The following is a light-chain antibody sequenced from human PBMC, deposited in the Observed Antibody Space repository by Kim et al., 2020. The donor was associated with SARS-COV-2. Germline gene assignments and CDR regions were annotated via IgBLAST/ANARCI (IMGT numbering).Light chain of an antibody. V-gene: IGKV1-27*01. Sequence: ASVGNRVIITLRPIQDIGNSLAWYQQRPGKVPHVLIYAASTLQSGVPSRFSGSASGTEFTLTIGSLQTEDVATYYCQKYNSVSWTFGPGTKVDIK. J-gene: IGKJ1*01. CDR2: AAS. CDR1: QDIGNS. CDR3: QKYNSVSWT.